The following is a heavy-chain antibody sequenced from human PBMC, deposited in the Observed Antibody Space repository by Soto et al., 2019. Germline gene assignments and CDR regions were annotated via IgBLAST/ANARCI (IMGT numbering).Heavy chain of an antibody. J-gene: IGHJ4*02. V-gene: IGHV4-61*01. Sequence: SQTLSLTCTVSGGSVSSGSYYWSWIRQPPGKGLEWIGYIYYSGSTNYNPSLKSRVTISVDTSKNQFSLKLSSVTAADTAVYYCARVRYYYDSSGYYPHFDYWGRATLVTVSS. CDR3: ARVRYYYDSSGYYPHFDY. CDR2: IYYSGST. CDR1: GGSVSSGSYY. D-gene: IGHD3-22*01.